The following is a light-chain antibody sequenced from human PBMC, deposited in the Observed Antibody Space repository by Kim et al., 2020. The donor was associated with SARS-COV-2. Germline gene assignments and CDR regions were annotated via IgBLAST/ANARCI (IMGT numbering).Light chain of an antibody. Sequence: DIQMTQSPSTLPASVGDTVTITCRASQRITPWLAWYQQKPGKAPKLLIYKASTLERGFPSRFSGSGSGTQFTLTISSLQPDDFATYYCQDYSGYSWTFGQGTKVDIK. V-gene: IGKV1-5*03. CDR1: QRITPW. J-gene: IGKJ1*01. CDR3: QDYSGYSWT. CDR2: KAS.